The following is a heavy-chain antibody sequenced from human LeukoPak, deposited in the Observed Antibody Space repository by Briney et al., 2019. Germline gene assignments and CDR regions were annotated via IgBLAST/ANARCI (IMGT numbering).Heavy chain of an antibody. CDR3: ARPYYYYDSTGLFDY. CDR1: GYTFTGYY. Sequence: ASVKVSCKASGYTFTGYYMHWVRQAPGQGLEWMGWIDPNSGGTSYAQKFQGRVTMTSDTSISTAYMELTRLSFDDTALYYCARPYYYYDSTGLFDYWGQGTLVTVSS. D-gene: IGHD3-22*01. J-gene: IGHJ4*02. CDR2: IDPNSGGT. V-gene: IGHV1-2*02.